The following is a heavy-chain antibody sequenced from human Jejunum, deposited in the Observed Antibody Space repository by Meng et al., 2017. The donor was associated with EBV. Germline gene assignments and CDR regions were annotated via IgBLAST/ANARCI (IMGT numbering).Heavy chain of an antibody. CDR2: INPDGRTI. D-gene: IGHD1-26*01. J-gene: IGHJ4*02. CDR3: TRAGYYRFDY. V-gene: IGHV3-74*01. Sequence: VPVVASGGGFVPPGGSLRLFCAASGFTLSDHWIHWVRQAPGEGLMWVSRINPDGRTINYGDSVKGRFTISRDNAKNTVYLQMNSLRAEDTAVYYCTRAGYYRFDYWGQGALVTVSS. CDR1: GFTLSDHW.